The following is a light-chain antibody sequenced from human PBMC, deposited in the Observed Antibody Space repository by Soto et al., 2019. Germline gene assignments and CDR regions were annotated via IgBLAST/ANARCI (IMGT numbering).Light chain of an antibody. Sequence: EIVLTQSPGTLSLSPGDGASLSCRASQSVPNSLLAWYRQTPGQAPSLLIYRISTRATGVPDRFRGSGSGTDFTLTISRLESEDFAVYYCQQYGSSPYTVGQGTKVDNK. J-gene: IGKJ2*01. CDR3: QQYGSSPYT. CDR1: QSVPNSL. V-gene: IGKV3-20*01. CDR2: RIS.